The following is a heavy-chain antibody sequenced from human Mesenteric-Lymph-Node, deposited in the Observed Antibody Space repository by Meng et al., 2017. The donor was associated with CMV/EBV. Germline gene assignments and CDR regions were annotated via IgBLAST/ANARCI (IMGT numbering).Heavy chain of an antibody. Sequence: LSCAASGFIFDDYGMYWVRQAPGKGLEWVSGIKWNGDSIGYADSVKGRFTVSRDNAKNSLYLQMNSLGAEDTAFYYCARVGVAAGDYWGQGTLVTVSS. J-gene: IGHJ4*02. CDR2: IKWNGDSI. D-gene: IGHD6-19*01. CDR1: GFIFDDYG. CDR3: ARVGVAAGDY. V-gene: IGHV3-20*04.